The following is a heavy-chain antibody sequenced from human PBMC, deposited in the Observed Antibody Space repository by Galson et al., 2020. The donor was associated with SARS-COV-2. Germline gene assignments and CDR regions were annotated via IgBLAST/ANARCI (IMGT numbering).Heavy chain of an antibody. CDR1: GFTLSDYY. CDR2: ISSSVDTI. J-gene: IGHJ3*02. V-gene: IGHV3-11*04. Sequence: NSGESLRPACPASGFTLSDYYMSWIRQPPGKGLEWVSYISSSVDTIYYADSVTGRFTMSRDHSKNSLYLQMNSLRAEDTAVYYRAREVRRRNNDAFDIWGQGTMFAVSS. CDR3: AREVRRRNNDAFDI.